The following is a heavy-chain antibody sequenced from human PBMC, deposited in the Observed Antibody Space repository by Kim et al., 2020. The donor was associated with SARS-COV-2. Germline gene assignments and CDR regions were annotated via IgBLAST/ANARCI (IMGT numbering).Heavy chain of an antibody. V-gene: IGHV3-74*01. Sequence: GGSLRLSCAASGFTFSSYWVHWVRQAPGKGPVWVSRISPDGSSTSYADSVKGRLTISRDNAKNTLYLQMNSLRAEDTAVYYCARGWGMVDQWGQGTLVTVSS. CDR2: ISPDGSST. CDR1: GFTFSSYW. J-gene: IGHJ4*02. D-gene: IGHD1-26*01. CDR3: ARGWGMVDQ.